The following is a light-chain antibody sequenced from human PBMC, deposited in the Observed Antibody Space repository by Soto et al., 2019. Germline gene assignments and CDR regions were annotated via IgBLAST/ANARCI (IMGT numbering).Light chain of an antibody. CDR2: GAS. CDR1: QSVSSSF. Sequence: EIVLTQSPGTLSLSPGERATLSCRASQSVSSSFLAWYQQKPGQAPRLLIYGASSRATGIPDRFSGSGSGTDFTLTISRLEPEDFAVYYCQQYDSSPITFGGGTKLEIK. CDR3: QQYDSSPIT. J-gene: IGKJ4*01. V-gene: IGKV3-20*01.